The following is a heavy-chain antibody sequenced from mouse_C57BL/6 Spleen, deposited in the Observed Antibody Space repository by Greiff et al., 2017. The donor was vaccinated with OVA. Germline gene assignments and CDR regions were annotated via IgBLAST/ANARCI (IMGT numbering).Heavy chain of an antibody. V-gene: IGHV3-6*01. CDR3: ARDSSNHYYAMDY. Sequence: DVQLQESGPGLVKPSQSLSLTCSVTGYSITSGYYWNWIRQFPGNKLEWMGYISYDGSNNYNPSLKNRISITRDTSKNQFFLKLNSVTTEDTATYYGARDSSNHYYAMDYWGQGTSVTVSS. CDR1: GYSITSGYY. J-gene: IGHJ4*01. CDR2: ISYDGSN. D-gene: IGHD2-5*01.